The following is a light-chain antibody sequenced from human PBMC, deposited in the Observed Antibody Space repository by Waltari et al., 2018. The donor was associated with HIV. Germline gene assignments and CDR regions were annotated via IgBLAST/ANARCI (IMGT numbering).Light chain of an antibody. CDR2: RVS. CDR3: MQGLQTLYT. CDR1: QSLLHTNGYNY. Sequence: DIVMTQSPLSLHVTPGEQASISCRSSQSLLHTNGYNYLDWYLQKPGQSPQLLIYRVSNRASGVPDRFSGSGSGTDFTLKISRVEAEDVGLYYCMQGLQTLYTFGQGTKLEIK. J-gene: IGKJ2*01. V-gene: IGKV2-28*01.